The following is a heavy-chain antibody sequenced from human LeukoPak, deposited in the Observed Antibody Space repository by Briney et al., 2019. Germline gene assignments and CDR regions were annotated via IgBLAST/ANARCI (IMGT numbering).Heavy chain of an antibody. CDR3: ARHSTGIDY. CDR1: GYSFTTYS. Sequence: GESLNISCKGSGYSFTTYSIGWVRQMPGKGLEWMGIIYPRDSDARYSPSFQGQVTISADKAISTAYLQWRSLKASDTAMYYCARHSTGIDYWGQGTLVTVSS. CDR2: IYPRDSDA. J-gene: IGHJ4*02. V-gene: IGHV5-51*01. D-gene: IGHD1-1*01.